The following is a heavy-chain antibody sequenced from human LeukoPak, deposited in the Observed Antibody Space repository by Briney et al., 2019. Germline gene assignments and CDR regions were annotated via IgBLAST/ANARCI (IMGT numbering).Heavy chain of an antibody. CDR1: GFMFGSFW. Sequence: PGGSLRLSCAASGFMFGSFWMSWVRQAPGKGLEWVAKINQDGSEKHYVDSVKGRFTISRDNGKHSLYLQMNSLRAEDTAVYYCARDLTMVRGVSSDYWGQGTLVTVSS. CDR2: INQDGSEK. CDR3: ARDLTMVRGVSSDY. D-gene: IGHD3-10*01. J-gene: IGHJ4*02. V-gene: IGHV3-7*04.